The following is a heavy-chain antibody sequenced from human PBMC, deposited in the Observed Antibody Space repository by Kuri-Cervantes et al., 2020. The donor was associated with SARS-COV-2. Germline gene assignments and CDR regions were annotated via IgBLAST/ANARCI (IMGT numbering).Heavy chain of an antibody. V-gene: IGHV1-69*10. J-gene: IGHJ4*02. CDR1: GGTFSSYA. CDR3: AREVREEYYYDSSGYYLYYFDY. D-gene: IGHD3-22*01. Sequence: SVKVSCKASGGTFSSYAISWVRQAPGQGLEWMGGIIPILGIANYAQKFQGRVTITRDTSASTAYMELSSLRSEDTAVYYCAREVREEYYYDSSGYYLYYFDYWGQGTLVTVSS. CDR2: IIPILGIA.